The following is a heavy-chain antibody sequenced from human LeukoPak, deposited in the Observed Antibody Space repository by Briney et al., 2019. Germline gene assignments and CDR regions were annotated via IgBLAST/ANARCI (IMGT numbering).Heavy chain of an antibody. J-gene: IGHJ4*02. D-gene: IGHD1-20*01. CDR2: IYHSGST. Sequence: PSETLSLTCTVSGGSISSYYWSWIRQPPGKGLEWIGSIYHSGSTYYNPSLKSRVTISVDTSKNQFSLKLSSVTAADTAVYYCARRTYNWNGGGYFDYWGQGTLVTVSS. CDR3: ARRTYNWNGGGYFDY. CDR1: GGSISSYY. V-gene: IGHV4-59*04.